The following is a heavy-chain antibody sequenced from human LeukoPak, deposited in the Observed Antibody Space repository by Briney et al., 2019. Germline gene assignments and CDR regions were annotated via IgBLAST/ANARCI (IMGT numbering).Heavy chain of an antibody. D-gene: IGHD2-2*01. J-gene: IGHJ5*02. CDR3: AKTPVPATAGAWFDP. V-gene: IGHV3-23*01. Sequence: GGSLRLSCAASGSTFSSYAMSWVRQAPGKGLEWVSAISGSGGSTYYADSVKGRFTISRDNSKNTLYLQMSSLRAEDTAVYYCAKTPVPATAGAWFDPWGQGTLVTVSS. CDR2: ISGSGGST. CDR1: GSTFSSYA.